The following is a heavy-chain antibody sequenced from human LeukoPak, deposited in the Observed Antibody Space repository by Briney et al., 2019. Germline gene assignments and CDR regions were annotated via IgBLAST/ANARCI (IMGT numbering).Heavy chain of an antibody. CDR2: IYYSGST. CDR1: GGSISSYY. Sequence: SETLSLTCTVSGGSISSYYWSWIRQPPGKGLGWIEYIYYSGSTNYNPSLKSRVNISVDTSKNQFSLKLSSVTAADTAVYYCASPSSGYSIDYWGQGTLVTVSS. CDR3: ASPSSGYSIDY. J-gene: IGHJ4*02. D-gene: IGHD3-22*01. V-gene: IGHV4-59*08.